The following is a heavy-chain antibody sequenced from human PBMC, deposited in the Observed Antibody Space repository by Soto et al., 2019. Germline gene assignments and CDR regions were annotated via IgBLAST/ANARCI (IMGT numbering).Heavy chain of an antibody. CDR2: IRGSDGST. D-gene: IGHD3-10*01. J-gene: IGHJ4*02. V-gene: IGHV3-23*01. CDR1: GFPFSSYY. Sequence: GGSLRLSCAASGFPFSSYYISWVRQAPGKGLDWVSVIRGSDGSTYYANSVKGRFTISRDNSKNTLFLQMNSLRAEDTAIYYCTKGGHLDYWGPGNLVTVSS. CDR3: TKGGHLDY.